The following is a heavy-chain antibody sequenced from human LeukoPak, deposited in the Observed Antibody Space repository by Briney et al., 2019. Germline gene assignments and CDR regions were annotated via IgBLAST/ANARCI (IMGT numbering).Heavy chain of an antibody. V-gene: IGHV3-30*03. CDR3: AGGRFDGLDP. CDR2: ISYDGSNK. J-gene: IGHJ5*02. CDR1: GFTFSTYG. Sequence: PGGSLRLSCAASGFTFSTYGMHWVRQAPGKGLEWVAVISYDGSNKYYADSVKGRFTISRDNSKNTLYLQMNSLSAEDTAVYYCAGGRFDGLDPWGQGTLVTVSS. D-gene: IGHD3-10*01.